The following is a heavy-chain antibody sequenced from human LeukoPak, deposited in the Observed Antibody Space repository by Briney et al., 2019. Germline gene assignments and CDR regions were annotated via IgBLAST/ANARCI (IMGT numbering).Heavy chain of an antibody. CDR3: ASQGRDIAAAGTDLFDY. CDR2: ISAYNGNT. D-gene: IGHD6-13*01. CDR1: GYTFTSYG. Sequence: ASVKVSCKASGYTFTSYGISWVRQAPGQGLERMGWISAYNGNTNYAQKLQGRVTMTTDTSTSTAYMELRGLRSDDTAVYYCASQGRDIAAAGTDLFDYWGQGTLVTVSS. J-gene: IGHJ4*02. V-gene: IGHV1-18*01.